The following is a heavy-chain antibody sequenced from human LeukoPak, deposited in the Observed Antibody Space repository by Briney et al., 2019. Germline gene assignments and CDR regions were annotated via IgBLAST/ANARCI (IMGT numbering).Heavy chain of an antibody. Sequence: GGSLRLSCAASGFPFSNYWMHWVRQAPGKGLVWVSHITNDGSGTSYADSVNGRFTISRDNAKYTLYLQMNSLRVEDMAVYYCAKDQGARYFGSGSNWFDPWGQGTLVTVSS. V-gene: IGHV3-74*01. J-gene: IGHJ5*02. CDR2: ITNDGSGT. CDR1: GFPFSNYW. CDR3: AKDQGARYFGSGSNWFDP. D-gene: IGHD3-10*01.